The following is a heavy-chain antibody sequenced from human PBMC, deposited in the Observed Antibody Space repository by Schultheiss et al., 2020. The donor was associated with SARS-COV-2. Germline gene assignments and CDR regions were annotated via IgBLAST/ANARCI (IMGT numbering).Heavy chain of an antibody. CDR3: AKGPHDFWSGYQGYYYMDV. CDR1: RFTFTNYA. V-gene: IGHV3-23*01. CDR2: ISGSGGST. Sequence: GGSLRLSCAASRFTFTNYAMTCVRQAPGKGLEWVSAISGSGGSTYYADSVKGRFTISRDNSKNTLYLQMSSLGDEDTAVYYCAKGPHDFWSGYQGYYYMDVWGKGTTVTVSS. J-gene: IGHJ6*03. D-gene: IGHD3-3*01.